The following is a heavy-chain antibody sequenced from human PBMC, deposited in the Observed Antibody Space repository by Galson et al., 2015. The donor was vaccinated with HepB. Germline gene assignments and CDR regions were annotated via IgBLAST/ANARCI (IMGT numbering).Heavy chain of an antibody. J-gene: IGHJ5*02. CDR2: MNGRGSTR. Sequence: SLRLSCAGSGFIFRHHAMAWIRQAPGKGLEWVSGMNGRGSTRSYSDAVKGRFSISRDNSKDPVFLQMDNLRAEDTAVYYCVKEGSWFGGDWCDPWGQGALVTVS. CDR1: GFIFRHHA. V-gene: IGHV3-23*01. CDR3: VKEGSWFGGDWCDP. D-gene: IGHD3-16*01.